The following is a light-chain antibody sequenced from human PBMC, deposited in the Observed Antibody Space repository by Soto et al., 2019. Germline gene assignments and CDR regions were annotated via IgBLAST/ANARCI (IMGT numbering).Light chain of an antibody. CDR2: GAS. CDR1: QTVISNY. V-gene: IGKV3-20*01. Sequence: EIVLTQSPGTLSLSPGERATLSCRATQTVISNYIGWYQQKPGQAPRRLIFGASIRATGIPDRFSGSGSGTDFTLTISGLEPEDFAVYYCQQYGSSPSTFGQGTK. CDR3: QQYGSSPST. J-gene: IGKJ1*01.